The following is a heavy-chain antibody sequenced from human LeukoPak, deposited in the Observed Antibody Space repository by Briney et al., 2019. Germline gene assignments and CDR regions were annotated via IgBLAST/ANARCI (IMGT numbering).Heavy chain of an antibody. D-gene: IGHD3-3*01. V-gene: IGHV3-30*02. CDR1: GFAFNMYG. J-gene: IGHJ4*02. Sequence: GGSLRLSCVASGFAFNMYGMYWVRQAPGKGLQWVAFIRYDASNEYYVESVKGRFTISRDNTENTLYLQMNSLRAEDTAVYYCARYDYWSGYYPLDLWGQGTLVTVSS. CDR2: IRYDASNE. CDR3: ARYDYWSGYYPLDL.